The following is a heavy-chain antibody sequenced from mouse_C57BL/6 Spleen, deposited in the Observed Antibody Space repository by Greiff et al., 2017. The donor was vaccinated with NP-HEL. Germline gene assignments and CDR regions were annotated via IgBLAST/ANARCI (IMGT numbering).Heavy chain of an antibody. CDR2: IDPSDSYT. D-gene: IGHD2-1*01. Sequence: QVQLQQPGAELVRPGTSVKLSCKASGYTFTSYWMHWVKQRPGQGLEWIGVIDPSDSYTNYNQKFKGKATLTVDKSSSTAYIQLSSLTSDDSAVSYCAYRNYSYWYFDVWGTGTTVTVSS. J-gene: IGHJ1*03. CDR3: AYRNYSYWYFDV. V-gene: IGHV1-59*01. CDR1: GYTFTSYW.